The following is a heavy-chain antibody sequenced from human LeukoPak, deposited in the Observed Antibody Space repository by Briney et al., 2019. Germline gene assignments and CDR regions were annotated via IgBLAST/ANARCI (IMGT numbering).Heavy chain of an antibody. V-gene: IGHV3-66*01. CDR2: IYSGGST. Sequence: GGSLRLSCAASEFSVGSNYMTWVRQAPGKGLEWVSLIYSGGSTYYADSVKGRFTISRDNSKNTLYLQMNSLRAEDTAVYYCARGRWLQPFDYWGQGTLVTVSS. J-gene: IGHJ4*02. CDR3: ARGRWLQPFDY. CDR1: EFSVGSNY. D-gene: IGHD5-24*01.